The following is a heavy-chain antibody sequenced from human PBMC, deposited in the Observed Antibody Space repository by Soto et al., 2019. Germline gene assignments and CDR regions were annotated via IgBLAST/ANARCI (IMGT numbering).Heavy chain of an antibody. CDR1: GGSVSSGSYY. J-gene: IGHJ5*02. Sequence: QVQLQESGPGLVKPSETLSLTCTVSGGSVSSGSYYWSWIRQPPGKGLEWIGYIYYSGSTNYNPSLKSRVTISVDTSKNQFSLKLSSVTAADTAVYYCAGSWRGDYPRGGWFDPWGQGTLVTVSS. CDR2: IYYSGST. V-gene: IGHV4-61*01. CDR3: AGSWRGDYPRGGWFDP. D-gene: IGHD4-17*01.